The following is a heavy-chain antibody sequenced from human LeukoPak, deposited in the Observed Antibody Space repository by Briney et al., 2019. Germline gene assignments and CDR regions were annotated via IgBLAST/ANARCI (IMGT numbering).Heavy chain of an antibody. V-gene: IGHV4-59*01. D-gene: IGHD3-3*01. Sequence: PSETLSLTCTVSGGSISSCYWSWIRQPPGKGLEWIGYIYYSGSTNYNPSLKSRVTISVDTSKNQLSLKLSSVTAADTAVYYCARGITIFGVVIPTYGMDVWGQGTTVTVSS. CDR1: GGSISSCY. J-gene: IGHJ6*02. CDR2: IYYSGST. CDR3: ARGITIFGVVIPTYGMDV.